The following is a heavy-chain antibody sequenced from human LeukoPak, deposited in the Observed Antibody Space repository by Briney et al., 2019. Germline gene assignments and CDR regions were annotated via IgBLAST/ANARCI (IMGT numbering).Heavy chain of an antibody. Sequence: GGSLRLSCAASGFTFSSYAMHWVRQAPGKGLEYVSAISSNGGSTYYANSVKGRFTISRDNSKNTLYLQMGSLRAEDTALYYCARVAGGDYYDSSGYYYGSYYFDYWGQGTLVTVSS. CDR3: ARVAGGDYYDSSGYYYGSYYFDY. CDR2: ISSNGGST. CDR1: GFTFSSYA. J-gene: IGHJ4*02. D-gene: IGHD3-22*01. V-gene: IGHV3-64*01.